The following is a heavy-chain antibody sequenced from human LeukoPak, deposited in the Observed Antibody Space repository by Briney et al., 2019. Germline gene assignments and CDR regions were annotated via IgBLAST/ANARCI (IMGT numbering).Heavy chain of an antibody. CDR1: GDSISSYY. V-gene: IGHV4-34*01. CDR3: ARYLLPSSAFDI. J-gene: IGHJ3*02. D-gene: IGHD2-2*01. CDR2: INHSGST. Sequence: SETLSLTCTVSGDSISSYYWSWIRQPPRKGLEWIGEINHSGSTNYNPSPKSRATISVDTSKNQFSLKLRSVTAADTAVYYCARYLLPSSAFDIWGQGTMVTVSS.